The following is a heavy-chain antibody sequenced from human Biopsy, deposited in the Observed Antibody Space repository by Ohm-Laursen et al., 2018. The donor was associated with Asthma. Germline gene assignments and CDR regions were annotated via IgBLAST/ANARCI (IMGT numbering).Heavy chain of an antibody. CDR1: GGTFNTYV. CDR2: INSVFGTT. V-gene: IGHV1-69*01. D-gene: IGHD2-2*01. CDR3: ARKAGSCISRTCYSLDF. Sequence: VSSVKVSCKSLGGTFNTYVIGWVRQAPGPGLEWMGGINSVFGTTTYPQKFQDRVTITADDSTSTVYMELSSLRSEDTAVYYCARKAGSCISRTCYSLDFRGQGTLVTVSS. J-gene: IGHJ4*02.